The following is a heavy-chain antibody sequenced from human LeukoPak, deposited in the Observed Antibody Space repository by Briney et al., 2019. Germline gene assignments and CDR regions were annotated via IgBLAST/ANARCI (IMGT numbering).Heavy chain of an antibody. Sequence: KSSETLSLTCTVSGYSISSGYYWGWIRQPPGKGLEWIGSIYHSGSTYYNPSLKSRVTISVDTSKNQFSLKLSSVTAADTAVYYCARKHWGSEYWGQGTLVTVSS. D-gene: IGHD7-27*01. CDR1: GYSISSGYY. V-gene: IGHV4-38-2*02. J-gene: IGHJ4*02. CDR3: ARKHWGSEY. CDR2: IYHSGST.